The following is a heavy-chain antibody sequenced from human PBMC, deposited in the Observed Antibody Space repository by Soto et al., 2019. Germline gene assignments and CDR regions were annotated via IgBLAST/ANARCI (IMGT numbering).Heavy chain of an antibody. J-gene: IGHJ5*02. CDR1: GGSISNSGYY. CDR3: ARHYGSFDP. Sequence: SETLSLTCTVSGGSISNSGYYWGWVRQPPGKGLEWIASVFYSGGTYYKPSLKSRVTISIDTSKNQFSLNLNSVTAADTAVYYCARHYGSFDPWGQGTLVTVSS. V-gene: IGHV4-39*01. CDR2: VFYSGGT. D-gene: IGHD6-19*01.